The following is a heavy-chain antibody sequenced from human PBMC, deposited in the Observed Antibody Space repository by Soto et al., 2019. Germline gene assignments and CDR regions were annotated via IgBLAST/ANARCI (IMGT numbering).Heavy chain of an antibody. Sequence: GSALRLSCAASGFPFRSYSMNWVLQGPGKGLEWVSHISNGGGTIYHTNSVKGRFTVSRDDANNSLYLQMNSLRDEDKAVYYCARDYLWFGYGMDVWGQGTRVTVSS. CDR2: ISNGGGTI. D-gene: IGHD3-10*01. J-gene: IGHJ6*02. V-gene: IGHV3-48*02. CDR3: ARDYLWFGYGMDV. CDR1: GFPFRSYS.